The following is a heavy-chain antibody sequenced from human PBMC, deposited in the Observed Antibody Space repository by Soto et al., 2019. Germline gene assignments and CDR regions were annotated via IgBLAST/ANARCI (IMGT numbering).Heavy chain of an antibody. D-gene: IGHD1-7*01. CDR2: VWFDGSIQ. Sequence: GGSLRLSCVASGFTFSDYGIHWVRQAPDKGLEWVAVVWFDGSIQYYGDSVKGRFTISRDNSNNTVDLQMNNLRAEDTAVYYCARVDFGGNSYYFDYWGQGTPVTVSS. J-gene: IGHJ4*02. V-gene: IGHV3-33*01. CDR3: ARVDFGGNSYYFDY. CDR1: GFTFSDYG.